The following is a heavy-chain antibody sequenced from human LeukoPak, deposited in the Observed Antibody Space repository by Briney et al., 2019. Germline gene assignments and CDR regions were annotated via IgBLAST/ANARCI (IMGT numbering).Heavy chain of an antibody. V-gene: IGHV4-34*01. Sequence: SETLSLTCAVYGGSFSGYYWSWIRQPPGKGLEWIGGINHSGSTNYNPSLKSRVTISVDTSKNQFSLKLSSVTAADTAVYYCARGFSWFGATGICFDYWGQGTQVTVSS. D-gene: IGHD3-10*01. CDR3: ARGFSWFGATGICFDY. CDR2: INHSGST. J-gene: IGHJ4*02. CDR1: GGSFSGYY.